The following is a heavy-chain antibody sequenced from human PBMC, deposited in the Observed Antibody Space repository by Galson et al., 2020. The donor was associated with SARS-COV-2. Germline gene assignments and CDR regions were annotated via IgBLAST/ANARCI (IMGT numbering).Heavy chain of an antibody. J-gene: IGHJ4*02. V-gene: IGHV3-49*03. CDR3: TRDIDDPPLFDS. CDR2: IRSRTHAATT. CDR1: GFTFDNHL. Sequence: GSLRLSCTGSGFTFDNHLMSWFRQAPGKGLEWLGFIRSRTHAATTEYAASVKGRFIISRDDSKRIAYLQMNSLKTEDTAVYYCTRDIDDPPLFDSWGQGTLVTVSS. D-gene: IGHD3-16*01.